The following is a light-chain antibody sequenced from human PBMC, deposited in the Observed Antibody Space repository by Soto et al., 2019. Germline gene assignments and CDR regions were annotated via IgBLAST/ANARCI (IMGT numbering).Light chain of an antibody. Sequence: QSVLTQPPSVSGAPGQRVTISCTGNSSNLGAGYDVHWYQQLPGAAPKLVIFGNRNRPSGVPERFSGSKSGNTASLTISGLQPEDEADYYCSSFTIVSTLVFGGGTKVTVL. V-gene: IGLV1-40*01. CDR3: SSFTIVSTLV. J-gene: IGLJ3*02. CDR1: SSNLGAGYD. CDR2: GNR.